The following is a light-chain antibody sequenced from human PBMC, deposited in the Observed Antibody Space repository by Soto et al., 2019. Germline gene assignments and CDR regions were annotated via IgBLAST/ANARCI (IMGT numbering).Light chain of an antibody. V-gene: IGKV3-20*01. J-gene: IGKJ1*01. CDR1: QSVSSSY. CDR3: QQYGSSPVT. Sequence: IVSTQSPGTLSLSPGERATLSCRPSQSVSSSYLAWYQQKPGQAPRLLIYGASSRATGIPDRFSGSGSGTDFTLTISRLEPEDFAVYYCQQYGSSPVTFGQGTKVDIK. CDR2: GAS.